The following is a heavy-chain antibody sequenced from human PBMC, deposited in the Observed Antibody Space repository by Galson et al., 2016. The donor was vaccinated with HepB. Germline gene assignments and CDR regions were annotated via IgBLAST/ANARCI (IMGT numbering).Heavy chain of an antibody. D-gene: IGHD2-2*01. V-gene: IGHV3-33*01. CDR3: ARDSDQYCSTTSCYDGYFDY. J-gene: IGHJ4*02. Sequence: SLRLSCAASGLTFSSYGMHWVRQAPGKGLEWVAFIWYDGSNKYYADSVKGRFTISRDNSKKTLYLQMNSLRAEDTAVYYCARDSDQYCSTTSCYDGYFDYWGQGTRVIVSS. CDR2: IWYDGSNK. CDR1: GLTFSSYG.